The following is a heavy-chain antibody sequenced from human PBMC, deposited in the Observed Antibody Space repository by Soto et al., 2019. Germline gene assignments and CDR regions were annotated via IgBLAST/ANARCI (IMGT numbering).Heavy chain of an antibody. CDR3: ARERDYYDSSGSWRDSDFDY. J-gene: IGHJ4*02. Sequence: GGSLRLSCAASGFTFSNYAMSWVRQAPGKGLEWVSTISSSGGSTYYTDSVKGRSTISRDNSKNSLHLHMNSLRAEDTAVYYCARERDYYDSSGSWRDSDFDYWGQGTQVTVSS. CDR2: ISSSGGST. V-gene: IGHV3-23*01. CDR1: GFTFSNYA. D-gene: IGHD3-22*01.